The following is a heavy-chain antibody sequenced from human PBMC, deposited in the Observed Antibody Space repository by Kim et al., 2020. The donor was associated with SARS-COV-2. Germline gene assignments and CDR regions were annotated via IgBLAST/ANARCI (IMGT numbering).Heavy chain of an antibody. D-gene: IGHD3-16*01. Sequence: SKPGSGKGRFNISRDNAKNTLYLQMNSLRAEDTAVYYCARVLRLGNWFDPWGQGTLVTVSS. V-gene: IGHV3-74*01. CDR3: ARVLRLGNWFDP. J-gene: IGHJ5*02.